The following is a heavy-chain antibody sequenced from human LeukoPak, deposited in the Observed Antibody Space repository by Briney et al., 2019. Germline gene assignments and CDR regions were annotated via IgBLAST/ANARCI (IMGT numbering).Heavy chain of an antibody. V-gene: IGHV5-51*01. Sequence: GESLQISFKGSCYGFTSYWIGWVRPMPGKGREWMGIIYPGDSDTRYSPSFQGQVTISADKSINTAYLQWSSLKASDTAMYYCARLANDAFDIWGQGTMVTVSS. CDR2: IYPGDSDT. CDR1: CYGFTSYW. J-gene: IGHJ3*02. CDR3: ARLANDAFDI.